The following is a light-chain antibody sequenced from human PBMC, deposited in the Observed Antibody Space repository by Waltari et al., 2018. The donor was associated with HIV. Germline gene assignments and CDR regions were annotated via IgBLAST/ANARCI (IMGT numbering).Light chain of an antibody. V-gene: IGLV3-9*01. CDR1: YIGTKT. CDR2: KNI. CDR3: QVWDSSTVI. Sequence: SYQLTQPPSLSVAPGQTATITCGGDYIGTKTVRWYQQKPGQAPLLVIFKNINWPSGIPERFSGSNSGNTAILTISAAQVADEADYYCQVWDSSTVIFGSGTTLTV. J-gene: IGLJ1*01.